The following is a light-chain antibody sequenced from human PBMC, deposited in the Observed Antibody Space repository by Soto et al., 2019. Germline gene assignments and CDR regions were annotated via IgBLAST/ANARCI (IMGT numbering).Light chain of an antibody. V-gene: IGKV1-33*01. CDR2: DAS. CDR3: QQYDNWIT. J-gene: IGKJ5*01. CDR1: QDISNY. Sequence: DIQMTQSPSSLSASVGDRVTITCQASQDISNYLNCYQQKPGKAPKLLIYDASNLETGVPPRFSGSGSGTDFTFTISSLQPEDIATYYCQQYDNWITFGQGTRLEIK.